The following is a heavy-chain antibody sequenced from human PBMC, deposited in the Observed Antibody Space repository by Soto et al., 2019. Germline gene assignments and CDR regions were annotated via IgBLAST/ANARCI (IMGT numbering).Heavy chain of an antibody. D-gene: IGHD5-12*01. CDR2: IYPGDSDT. V-gene: IGHV5-51*01. CDR3: ARLPGYSGYDWFGMDV. CDR1: GYSFTSYW. J-gene: IGHJ6*02. Sequence: GESLKIACKGSGYSFTSYWIGWVRQMPGKGLEWMGIIYPGDSDTRYSPSFQGQVTISADKSISTAYLQWSSLKASDTAMYYCARLPGYSGYDWFGMDVWGQGTTVTVSS.